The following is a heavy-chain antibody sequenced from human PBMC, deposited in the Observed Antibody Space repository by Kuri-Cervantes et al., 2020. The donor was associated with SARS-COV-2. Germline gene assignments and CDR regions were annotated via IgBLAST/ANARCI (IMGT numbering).Heavy chain of an antibody. V-gene: IGHV3-64*01. J-gene: IGHJ4*02. Sequence: GESLKISCAASGFTFSSYAMHWVRQAPGKGLAYVSAISSNGGSTYYANSVKGRFTISRDNSKNTLYLQMGSLRAEDMAVYYCARDYYGSGSYSGLVGYWGQGTLVTVSS. D-gene: IGHD3-10*01. CDR3: ARDYYGSGSYSGLVGY. CDR2: ISSNGGST. CDR1: GFTFSSYA.